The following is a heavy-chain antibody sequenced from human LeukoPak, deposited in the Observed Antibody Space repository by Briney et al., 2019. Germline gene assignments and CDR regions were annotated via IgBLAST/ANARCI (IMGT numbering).Heavy chain of an antibody. J-gene: IGHJ4*02. V-gene: IGHV4-61*02. CDR3: ASGYCSAGSCDPAAY. CDR1: GGSISSGSYY. Sequence: SETLSLTCTVSGGSISSGSYYWSWIRQPAGKGLEWIGRVYTSGSTSYNPSLKSRVTISVGTSKNQFSLKLSSVTAADTAVYYCASGYCSAGSCDPAAYWGQGTLLTVSS. CDR2: VYTSGST. D-gene: IGHD2-15*01.